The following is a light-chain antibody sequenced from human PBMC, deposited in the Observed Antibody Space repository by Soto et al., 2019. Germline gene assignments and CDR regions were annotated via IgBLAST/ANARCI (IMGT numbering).Light chain of an antibody. CDR1: SSNIGSNY. Sequence: QSVLTQPPSASGTPGQRVTISCSGSSSNIGSNYVSWYQQFPGTAPKLLIYINNQRASGVPDRFSGSKSGTSASLAISGLRSEDEADYYCAAWDDSLSGVVFGGRTKVTVL. CDR2: INN. J-gene: IGLJ2*01. CDR3: AAWDDSLSGVV. V-gene: IGLV1-47*01.